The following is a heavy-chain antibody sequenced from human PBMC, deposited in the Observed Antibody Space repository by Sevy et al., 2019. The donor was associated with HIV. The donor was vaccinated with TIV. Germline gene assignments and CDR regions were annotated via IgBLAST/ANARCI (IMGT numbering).Heavy chain of an antibody. CDR3: AKDSGYYYDSSGYYSGAFDI. CDR1: GFTFDDYA. Sequence: GGSLRLSCAASGFTFDDYAMHWVRQAPGKGLEWVSGISWNSGSIGYADSVKGRFTISRDNAKNSLYLQMNSLRAEDTALYDCAKDSGYYYDSSGYYSGAFDIWGQGTMVTVSS. CDR2: ISWNSGSI. V-gene: IGHV3-9*01. D-gene: IGHD3-22*01. J-gene: IGHJ3*02.